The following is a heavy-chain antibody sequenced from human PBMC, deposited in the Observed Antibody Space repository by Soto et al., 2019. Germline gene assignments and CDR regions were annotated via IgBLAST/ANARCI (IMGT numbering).Heavy chain of an antibody. V-gene: IGHV1-18*01. CDR2: ISAYNGNT. CDR1: GYTFTSYS. CDR3: ARDTAPSDV. Sequence: ASVKVSCKASGYTFTSYSISWVRQAPGQGLEWMGWISAYNGNTNYAQKLQGRVTMTTDTSSRTAYMDLSSLRSEDTAVYFCARDTAPSDVSGQGTTVTVSS. J-gene: IGHJ6*02. D-gene: IGHD4-17*01.